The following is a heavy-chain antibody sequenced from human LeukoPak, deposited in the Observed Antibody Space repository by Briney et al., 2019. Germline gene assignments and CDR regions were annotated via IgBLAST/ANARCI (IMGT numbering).Heavy chain of an antibody. V-gene: IGHV4-59*01. CDR2: IYYSGST. D-gene: IGHD6-19*01. Sequence: SETLSLTCTVSGGSISSYYWSWIRQPPGKGLEWIGYIYYSGSTNYNPSLKSRVTISVDTSKNQFSLKLSSVTAADTAVYYCARAGYSSGWYSKDIFGAFDIWSQGTMVTVSS. CDR1: GGSISSYY. J-gene: IGHJ3*02. CDR3: ARAGYSSGWYSKDIFGAFDI.